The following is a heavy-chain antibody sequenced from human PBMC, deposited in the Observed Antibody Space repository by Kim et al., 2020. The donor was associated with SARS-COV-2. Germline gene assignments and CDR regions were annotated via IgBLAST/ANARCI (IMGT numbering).Heavy chain of an antibody. Sequence: AQKFQGRVTMTRDTSLSTAYMEVSRLRSDDTAVYYCAREGGVSGSNDAFDIWGQGTLVTVSS. J-gene: IGHJ3*02. CDR3: AREGGVSGSNDAFDI. V-gene: IGHV1-2*02. D-gene: IGHD1-1*01.